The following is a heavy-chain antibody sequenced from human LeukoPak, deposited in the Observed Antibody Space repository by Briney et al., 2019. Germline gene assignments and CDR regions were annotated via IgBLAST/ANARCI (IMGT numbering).Heavy chain of an antibody. D-gene: IGHD4-11*01. V-gene: IGHV4-61*02. J-gene: IGHJ4*02. Sequence: SETLSLTCTVSGGSIRSGSYYWSWIRQPAGKGLEWIGRIYTSGSTNYNPSLKSRVTISVDTSKNQFSLKLSSVTAADTAVYYCARDHRLQLDYWGQGTLVTVSS. CDR3: ARDHRLQLDY. CDR2: IYTSGST. CDR1: GGSIRSGSYY.